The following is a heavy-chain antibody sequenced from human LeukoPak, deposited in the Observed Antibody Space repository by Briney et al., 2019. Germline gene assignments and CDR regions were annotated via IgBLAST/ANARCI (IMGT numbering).Heavy chain of an antibody. CDR3: ARDDVAVTGALDF. V-gene: IGHV3-33*01. Sequence: PGRPLRLSCAASGYTFSSYGMHWVRQAPGKGLELVAVIWYDGSNKYYADSVKGRFTISRDNSKNTLYLQMNSLRAEDTAVYYCARDDVAVTGALDFWGQGTLVTVSS. CDR1: GYTFSSYG. D-gene: IGHD6-19*01. J-gene: IGHJ4*02. CDR2: IWYDGSNK.